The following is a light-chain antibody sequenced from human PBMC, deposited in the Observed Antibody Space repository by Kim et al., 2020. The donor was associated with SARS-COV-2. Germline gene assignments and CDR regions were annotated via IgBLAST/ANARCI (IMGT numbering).Light chain of an antibody. Sequence: SYELTQPPSVSVSPGQTASITCSGDKLGDKYACWYQQKPGQSPVLVIYQDSKRLSGIPERFSGSNSGNTATLTISGTQAMDEADYYCQAWDSSTAEVFGGGTQLTVL. J-gene: IGLJ2*01. CDR3: QAWDSSTAEV. CDR1: KLGDKY. CDR2: QDS. V-gene: IGLV3-1*01.